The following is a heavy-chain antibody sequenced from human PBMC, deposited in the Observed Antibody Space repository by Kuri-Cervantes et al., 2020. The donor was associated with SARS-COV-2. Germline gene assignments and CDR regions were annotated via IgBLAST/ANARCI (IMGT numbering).Heavy chain of an antibody. J-gene: IGHJ4*02. CDR1: GFTFRTYG. D-gene: IGHD7-27*01. Sequence: GESLKISCAASGFTFRTYGMHWVRQAPGQGLEWMGWINPNSGGTNYAQKFQGRVTMTRDTSISTAYMELSRLRSDDTAVYYCARITGDKNFDYWGQGTLVTVSS. CDR2: INPNSGGT. CDR3: ARITGDKNFDY. V-gene: IGHV1-2*02.